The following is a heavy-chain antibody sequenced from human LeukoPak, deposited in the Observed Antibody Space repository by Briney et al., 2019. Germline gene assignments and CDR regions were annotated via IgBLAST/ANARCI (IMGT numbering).Heavy chain of an antibody. CDR2: IIPTFGTA. D-gene: IGHD3-3*01. CDR1: VGTFSSYA. V-gene: IGHV1-69*13. CDR3: ARASDYDFWSGYFDY. J-gene: IGHJ4*02. Sequence: ASVRVSCKASVGTFSSYAISCVRQAPGQGLEWMGGIIPTFGTANYAQKLQGRVTITADESTSTAYMELSSLRSEDTAVYYCARASDYDFWSGYFDYWGQGTLVTVSS.